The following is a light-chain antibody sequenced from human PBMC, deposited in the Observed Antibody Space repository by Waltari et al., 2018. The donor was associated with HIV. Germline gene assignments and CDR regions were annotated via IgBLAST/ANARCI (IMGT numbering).Light chain of an antibody. V-gene: IGKV3-15*01. J-gene: IGKJ2*01. CDR2: GAS. CDR1: QTSGIK. Sequence: EIVMTQPPATLSVSPGERGFVSCRASQTSGIKLAWYQQKPGQGPRLLIHGASTRASGIPGRFNGTGSGTEFTLTINSLQSEDFAFYYCQEYNSWPPRYTFGQGTKVEMK. CDR3: QEYNSWPPRYT.